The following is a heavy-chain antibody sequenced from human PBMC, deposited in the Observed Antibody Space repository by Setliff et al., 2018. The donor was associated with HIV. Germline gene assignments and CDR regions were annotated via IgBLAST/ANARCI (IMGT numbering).Heavy chain of an antibody. CDR1: DDPISSYY. Sequence: PSETLSLTCYVTDDPISSYYWSWVRQPAGKGLEWIGRLHVSGDTNYNPSLKSRVTMSLDTSKKHFSLKLKSVTAADTAVYYCALTGHRLLRGYMDVWGKGTTVTVSS. CDR2: LHVSGDT. D-gene: IGHD2-15*01. J-gene: IGHJ6*03. CDR3: ALTGHRLLRGYMDV. V-gene: IGHV4-4*07.